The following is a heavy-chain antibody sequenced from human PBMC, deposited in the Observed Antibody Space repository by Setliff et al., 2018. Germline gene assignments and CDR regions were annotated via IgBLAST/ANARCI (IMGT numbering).Heavy chain of an antibody. D-gene: IGHD4-17*01. J-gene: IGHJ4*02. CDR3: AGSTVTQVDY. V-gene: IGHV4-59*08. Sequence: SETLSLTCTVSGGSIRSYYWNWIRQPPGKGLEWIGYIYYSGSTNYNPSLKSRVTISVDTSKNHLSLKLSSVTAADTAVYYCAGSTVTQVDYWGQGTLVTVSS. CDR2: IYYSGST. CDR1: GGSIRSYY.